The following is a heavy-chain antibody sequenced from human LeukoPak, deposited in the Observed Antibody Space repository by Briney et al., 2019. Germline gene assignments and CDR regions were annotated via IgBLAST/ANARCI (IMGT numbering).Heavy chain of an antibody. Sequence: GGSLRLSCAASGFTFSDYWMSWVRQSPGKGLEWVANIKHDGSEKYYVDSVKGRFTISRDNAKNSLYLQVNSLRAEDTAVYYCAREYYYDSNNWGQGTLVTVSS. J-gene: IGHJ4*02. V-gene: IGHV3-7*01. CDR3: AREYYYDSNN. CDR2: IKHDGSEK. CDR1: GFTFSDYW. D-gene: IGHD3-22*01.